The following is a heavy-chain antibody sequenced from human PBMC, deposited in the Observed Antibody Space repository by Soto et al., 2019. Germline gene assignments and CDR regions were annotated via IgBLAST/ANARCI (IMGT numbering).Heavy chain of an antibody. CDR3: ARDRQQLALFDY. V-gene: IGHV1-46*03. J-gene: IGHJ4*02. D-gene: IGHD6-13*01. CDR2: INPSGGST. Sequence: QVQLVQSGAEVKKPGASVKVSCKASGYTFTSYYMHWVRQAPGQGLEWMGIINPSGGSTSYAQKFQGRVTMTRDPSTSTVYMELSSLRSEDTAVYYCARDRQQLALFDYWGQGTLVTVSS. CDR1: GYTFTSYY.